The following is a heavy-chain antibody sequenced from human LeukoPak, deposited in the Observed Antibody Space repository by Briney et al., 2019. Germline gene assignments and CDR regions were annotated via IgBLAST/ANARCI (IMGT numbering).Heavy chain of an antibody. J-gene: IGHJ4*02. CDR3: SRAIRVAEPDIKYYFDY. V-gene: IGHV3-49*04. CDR1: GFTFGDYA. D-gene: IGHD2-2*02. CDR2: IRSKRYTGTT. Sequence: GGSLGLSCRTSGFTFGDYALSWVRQAPGTGLEWVGFIRSKRYTGTTEYAASVKGRFTISRDDSKSIAYLEMNSLKIEDTAVYFCSRAIRVAEPDIKYYFDYWGQGTLVTVSS.